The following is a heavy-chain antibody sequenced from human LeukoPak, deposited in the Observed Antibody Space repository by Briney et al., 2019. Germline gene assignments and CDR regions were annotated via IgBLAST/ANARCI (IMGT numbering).Heavy chain of an antibody. CDR1: GGSFSGYY. Sequence: SETLSLTCAVYGGSFSGYYWSWLRQPPGKGLEWIGEINHSGSTNYNPSLKSRVTISVDTSKNQSSLKLSSVTAADTAVYYCAREMYGRGVSDTNWFDPWGQGTLVTVSS. J-gene: IGHJ5*02. CDR2: INHSGST. D-gene: IGHD3-10*01. V-gene: IGHV4-34*01. CDR3: AREMYGRGVSDTNWFDP.